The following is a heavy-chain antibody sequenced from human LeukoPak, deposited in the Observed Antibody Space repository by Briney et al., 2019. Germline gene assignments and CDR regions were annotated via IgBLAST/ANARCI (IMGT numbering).Heavy chain of an antibody. J-gene: IGHJ4*02. Sequence: PSETLSLTCTVSGDSISNKNFYWGWIRKPPGKDLEWIGSIYYSGHTYYNPSLKSRVTISVDTSKNQFSLKLSSVTAADTAVYYCARVAEMATFDYWGQGTLVTVSS. CDR3: ARVAEMATFDY. CDR1: GDSISNKNFY. V-gene: IGHV4-39*07. D-gene: IGHD5-24*01. CDR2: IYYSGHT.